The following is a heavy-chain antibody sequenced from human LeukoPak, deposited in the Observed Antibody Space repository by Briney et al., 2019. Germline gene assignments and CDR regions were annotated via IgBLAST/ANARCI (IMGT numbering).Heavy chain of an antibody. J-gene: IGHJ5*02. CDR1: GFTFSSYW. CDR2: INSDGSST. D-gene: IGHD6-6*01. Sequence: GGSLRLSCAAFGFTFSSYWMHWVRQAPGKGLVWVSRINSDGSSTSYADSVKGRFTISRDNAKNTLYLQMNSLRAGDTAVYYCARRRGVGSSSYNWFDPWGQGTLVTVSS. CDR3: ARRRGVGSSSYNWFDP. V-gene: IGHV3-74*01.